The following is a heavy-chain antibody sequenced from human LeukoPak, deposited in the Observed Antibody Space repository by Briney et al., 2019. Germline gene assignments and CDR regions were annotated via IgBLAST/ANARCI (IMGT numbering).Heavy chain of an antibody. CDR1: GGSISSSSYY. Sequence: SETLSLTCTVSGGSISSSSYYWGWIRQPPGKGLEWIGSIYYSGSTYYNPSLKSRVTISVDTSKNQFSLKLSSVTAADTAVYYCARCGLLGGVVVILDAFDIWGQGTMVTVSS. CDR3: ARCGLLGGVVVILDAFDI. J-gene: IGHJ3*02. CDR2: IYYSGST. D-gene: IGHD3-22*01. V-gene: IGHV4-39*01.